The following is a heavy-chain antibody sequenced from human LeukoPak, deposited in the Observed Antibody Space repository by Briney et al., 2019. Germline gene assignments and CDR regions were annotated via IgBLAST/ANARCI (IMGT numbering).Heavy chain of an antibody. J-gene: IGHJ4*02. V-gene: IGHV4-59*01. CDR1: GGSISSYY. CDR2: IYYSGST. D-gene: IGHD1-26*01. Sequence: PSETLSLTCTVSGGSISSYYWSWLRQPPGKGLEWIGYIYYSGSTNYNPSLKSRVTISVDTSKNQFSLKLSSVTAADTAVYYCARATYSGSYLDYWGQGTLVTVSS. CDR3: ARATYSGSYLDY.